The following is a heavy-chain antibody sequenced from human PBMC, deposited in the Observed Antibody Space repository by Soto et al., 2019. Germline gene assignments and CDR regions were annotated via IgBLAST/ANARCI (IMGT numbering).Heavy chain of an antibody. Sequence: ASVKVSCKASGYTFTSYGIRWVRQAPGEGLEWMGWISAYNGNTNYAQKLQGRVTMTTDTSTSKAYMELRSLRSDDTAVYYCARKLRYFDWLPDCWGQGTRVTVSS. CDR2: ISAYNGNT. CDR3: ARKLRYFDWLPDC. D-gene: IGHD3-9*01. J-gene: IGHJ4*02. V-gene: IGHV1-18*01. CDR1: GYTFTSYG.